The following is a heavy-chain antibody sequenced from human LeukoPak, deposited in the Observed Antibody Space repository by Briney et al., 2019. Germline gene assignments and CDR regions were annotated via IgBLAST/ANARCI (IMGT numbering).Heavy chain of an antibody. D-gene: IGHD3-3*01. Sequence: ASVKVSRKASGYTFTSYGISWVRQAPGQGLEWMGWISAYNGNTNYAQKLQGRVTMTTDTSTSTAYMELRSLRSDDTAVYYCARASFTIFGVVTSYYYYYMDVWGKGTTVTVSS. V-gene: IGHV1-18*01. CDR3: ARASFTIFGVVTSYYYYYMDV. J-gene: IGHJ6*03. CDR1: GYTFTSYG. CDR2: ISAYNGNT.